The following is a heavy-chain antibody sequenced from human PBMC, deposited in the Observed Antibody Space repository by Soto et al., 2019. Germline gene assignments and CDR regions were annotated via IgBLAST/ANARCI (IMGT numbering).Heavy chain of an antibody. CDR2: IYYSGST. V-gene: IGHV4-59*01. Sequence: SETLSLTCTVSGGSISSYYWSWIRQPPGKGLEWIGYIYYSGSTNYNPSLKSRATISVDTSKNQFSLKLSSVTAADTAVYYCARVARSAGDIVVVVDYFDYWGQRTLVTVSS. J-gene: IGHJ4*02. D-gene: IGHD2-15*01. CDR3: ARVARSAGDIVVVVDYFDY. CDR1: GGSISSYY.